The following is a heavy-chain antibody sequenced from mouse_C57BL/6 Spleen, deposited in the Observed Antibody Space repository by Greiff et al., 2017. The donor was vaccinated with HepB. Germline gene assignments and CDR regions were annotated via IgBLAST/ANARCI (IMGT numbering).Heavy chain of an antibody. J-gene: IGHJ2*01. CDR1: GYTFTSYW. CDR2: IYPGNSDT. D-gene: IGHD1-1*01. CDR3: TYYGSTLYFDY. V-gene: IGHV1-5*01. Sequence: EVQLQQSGTVLARPGASVKMSCKTSGYTFTSYWMHWVKQRPGQGLEWIGAIYPGNSDTSYNQKFKGKAKLTAVTSASTAYMELSSLTNEDSAVDYCTYYGSTLYFDYWGQGTTLTVSS.